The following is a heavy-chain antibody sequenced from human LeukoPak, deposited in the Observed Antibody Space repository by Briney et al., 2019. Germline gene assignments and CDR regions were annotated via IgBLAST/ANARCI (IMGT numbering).Heavy chain of an antibody. J-gene: IGHJ4*02. CDR1: GYSISSGYY. CDR3: ARRRDYDFWCGYYTPSFDY. Sequence: PSETLSLTCAVSGYSISSGYYWGWIRQPPGKGLEWIGSIYHSGSTYYNPSLKSRVTISVDTSKNQFSLKLSSVTAADTAVYYCARRRDYDFWCGYYTPSFDYWGQGTLVTVSS. D-gene: IGHD3-3*01. CDR2: IYHSGST. V-gene: IGHV4-38-2*01.